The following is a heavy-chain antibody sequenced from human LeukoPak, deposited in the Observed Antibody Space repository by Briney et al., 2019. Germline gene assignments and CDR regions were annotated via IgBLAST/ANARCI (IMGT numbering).Heavy chain of an antibody. D-gene: IGHD3-22*01. CDR2: ISSSSSYI. J-gene: IGHJ4*02. CDR1: GFTFSSYW. CDR3: ARDFGLTYYYDSSGYN. V-gene: IGHV3-21*01. Sequence: PGGSLRLSCVASGFTFSSYWMNWVRQAPGKGLEWVSSISSSSSYIYYADSVKGRFTISRDNAKNSLYLQMNSLRAEDTAVYYCARDFGLTYYYDSSGYNWGQGTLVTVSS.